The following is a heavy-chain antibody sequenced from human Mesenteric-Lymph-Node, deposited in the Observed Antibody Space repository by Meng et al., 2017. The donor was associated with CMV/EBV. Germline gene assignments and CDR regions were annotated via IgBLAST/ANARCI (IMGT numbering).Heavy chain of an antibody. CDR3: AKDPLTGNEAYYFDY. V-gene: IGHV3-30*02. Sequence: GESLKISCAASGFTFSSYGMHWVRQAPGKGLEWVAFIRYDGSNKYYADSVKGRFTISRDNSKNTLYLQMNSRRAEDTAVYYCAKDPLTGNEAYYFDYWGQGTLVTVSS. CDR1: GFTFSSYG. D-gene: IGHD1-20*01. J-gene: IGHJ4*02. CDR2: IRYDGSNK.